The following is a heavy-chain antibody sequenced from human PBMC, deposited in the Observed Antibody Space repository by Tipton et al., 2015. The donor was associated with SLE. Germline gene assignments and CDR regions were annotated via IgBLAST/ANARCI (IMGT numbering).Heavy chain of an antibody. CDR3: ARGGTAMAYWYFDL. CDR2: IYYSGST. Sequence: TLSLTCTVSGGSISSYYWSWIRQPPGKGLEWIGYIYYSGSTNYNPSLKSRVIISVDTSKNQFSLKLSSVTAADTAVYYCARGGTAMAYWYFDLWGRGTLVTVSS. J-gene: IGHJ2*01. V-gene: IGHV4-59*08. D-gene: IGHD5-18*01. CDR1: GGSISSYY.